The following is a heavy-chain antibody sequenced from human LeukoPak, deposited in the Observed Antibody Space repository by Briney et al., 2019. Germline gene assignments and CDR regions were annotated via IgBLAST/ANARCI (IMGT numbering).Heavy chain of an antibody. Sequence: GGSLRLSCAASGFTFSSYAMHWVRQAPGKGLEWVAVISYDGSNKYYADFVKGRFTISRDNSKNTLYLQMNSLRAEDTAVYYCAKGYVYGAFDIWGQGTMVTVSS. J-gene: IGHJ3*02. D-gene: IGHD3-16*01. CDR1: GFTFSSYA. V-gene: IGHV3-30*04. CDR3: AKGYVYGAFDI. CDR2: ISYDGSNK.